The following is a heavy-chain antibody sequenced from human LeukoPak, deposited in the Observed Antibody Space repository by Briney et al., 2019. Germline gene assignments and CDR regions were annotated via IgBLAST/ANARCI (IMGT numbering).Heavy chain of an antibody. J-gene: IGHJ4*02. V-gene: IGHV4-39*07. CDR3: AREHLRFGNDY. CDR1: GGSISSSSYY. Sequence: SETLSLTCTVSGGSISSSSYYWSWIRQPPGKGLEWIGEINHSGSTNYNPSLKSRVTISVDTSKNQFSLKLSSVTAADTAVYYCAREHLRFGNDYWGQGTLVTVSS. CDR2: INHSGST. D-gene: IGHD3-3*01.